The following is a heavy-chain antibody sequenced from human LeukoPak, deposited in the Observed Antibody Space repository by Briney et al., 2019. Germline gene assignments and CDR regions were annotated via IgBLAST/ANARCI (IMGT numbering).Heavy chain of an antibody. CDR2: INWNGVST. V-gene: IGHV3-20*04. CDR1: GFTFEDYG. CDR3: TRGAYHYDSTGYHNLRGFDY. Sequence: GGSLRLSCAASGFTFEDYGMSWVRQTPGKGLEWVSGINWNGVSTGYADSVKGRFTVSRDNAKNSLYLQMNSLRAEDTALYYCTRGAYHYDSTGYHNLRGFDYSGQGILGTVSS. J-gene: IGHJ4*02. D-gene: IGHD3-22*01.